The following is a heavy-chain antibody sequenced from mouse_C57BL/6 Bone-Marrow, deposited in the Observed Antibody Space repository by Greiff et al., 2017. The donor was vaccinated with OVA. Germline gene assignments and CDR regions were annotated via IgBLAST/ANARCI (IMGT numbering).Heavy chain of an antibody. D-gene: IGHD1-1*01. CDR2: IRSKSNNYAT. V-gene: IGHV10-1*01. J-gene: IGHJ2*01. CDR1: GFSFNTYA. Sequence: EVKLMESGGGLVQPKGSLKLSCAASGFSFNTYAMNWVRQAPGKGLEWVARIRSKSNNYATYYADSVKDRFTISRDDSESMLYLQMNNLKTEDTAMYYCVRQGYGSSSLYFDDWGQGTTLTVSS. CDR3: VRQGYGSSSLYFDD.